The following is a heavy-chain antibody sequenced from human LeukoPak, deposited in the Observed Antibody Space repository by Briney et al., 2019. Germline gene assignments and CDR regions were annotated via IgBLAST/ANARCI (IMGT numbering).Heavy chain of an antibody. Sequence: SVKVSCKASGGTFSSYAISWVRQAPGQGLEWMGGIIPIFGTANYAQKSQGRVTITTDESTSTAYMELSSLRSEDTAVYYCARGVLLWFGDYYYYYMDVWGKGTTVTVSS. CDR3: ARGVLLWFGDYYYYYMDV. CDR2: IIPIFGTA. V-gene: IGHV1-69*05. D-gene: IGHD3-10*01. J-gene: IGHJ6*03. CDR1: GGTFSSYA.